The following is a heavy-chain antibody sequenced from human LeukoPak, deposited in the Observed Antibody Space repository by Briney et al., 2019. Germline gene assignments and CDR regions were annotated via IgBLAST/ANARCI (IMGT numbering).Heavy chain of an antibody. D-gene: IGHD3-3*01. J-gene: IGHJ6*03. CDR3: ARETPDYDFWSGYYYYYMDV. CDR2: INHSGST. V-gene: IGHV4-30-2*01. Sequence: SQTLSLTCIVSGGSISSGDYYWSWIRQPPGKGLEWIGYINHSGSTNYNPSLKSRVTISVDTSKNQFSLKLSSVTAADTAVYYCARETPDYDFWSGYYYYYMDVWGKGTTVTVSS. CDR1: GGSISSGDYY.